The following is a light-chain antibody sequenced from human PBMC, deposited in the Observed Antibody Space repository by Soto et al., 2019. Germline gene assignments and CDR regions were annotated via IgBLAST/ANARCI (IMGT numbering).Light chain of an antibody. Sequence: QSALTQPASVSGSPGQSITISCTGTSSDVGGYNFVSWYQQHPGKAPKLIIYEVTNRPSGVSNRFSGSKSANTASLTISGLPAEDEADYYCSSYTSSTTRVFGTGTKVTVL. CDR3: SSYTSSTTRV. CDR1: SSDVGGYNF. J-gene: IGLJ1*01. CDR2: EVT. V-gene: IGLV2-14*01.